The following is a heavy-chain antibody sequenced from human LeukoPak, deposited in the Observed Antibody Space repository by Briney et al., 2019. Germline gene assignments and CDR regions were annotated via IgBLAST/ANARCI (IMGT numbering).Heavy chain of an antibody. CDR2: IYHSGST. D-gene: IGHD3-10*01. CDR3: ARDSRSDYYGSGSYNAFDI. Sequence: PSETLSLTCAVSGGSISSSNWWSWVRQPPGKGLEWIGEIYHSGSTNYNPSLKSRVTISVDKSKNQFSLKLSSVTAADTAVYYCARDSRSDYYGSGSYNAFDIWGQGTMVTVSS. V-gene: IGHV4-4*02. J-gene: IGHJ3*02. CDR1: GGSISSSNW.